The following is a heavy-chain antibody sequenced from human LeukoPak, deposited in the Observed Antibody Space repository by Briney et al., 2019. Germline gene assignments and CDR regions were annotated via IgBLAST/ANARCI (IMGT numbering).Heavy chain of an antibody. CDR2: ISYDGSNK. CDR1: GFTFSSYG. CDR3: AKDLSVVQAAMWGGIDY. D-gene: IGHD2-2*01. Sequence: GRSLRLSCAASGFTFSSYGMHWVRQAPGKGLEWVAVISYDGSNKYYADSVKGRFTISRDNSKNTLYLQMNSLRAEDTAVYYCAKDLSVVQAAMWGGIDYWGQGTLVTVSS. J-gene: IGHJ4*02. V-gene: IGHV3-30*18.